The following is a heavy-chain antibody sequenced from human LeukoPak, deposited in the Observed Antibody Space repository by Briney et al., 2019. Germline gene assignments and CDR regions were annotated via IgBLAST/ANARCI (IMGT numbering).Heavy chain of an antibody. CDR1: GFTFSSYS. CDR3: ARDPTKRGYYFDY. V-gene: IGHV3-21*01. D-gene: IGHD2-2*01. Sequence: GGSLRLSCAASGFTFSSYSMSWVRQAPGKGLEWVSSISSSSSYIYYADSVKGRFTISRDNAKNSLYLQMNSLRAEDTAVYYCARDPTKRGYYFDYWGQGTLVTVSS. CDR2: ISSSSSYI. J-gene: IGHJ4*02.